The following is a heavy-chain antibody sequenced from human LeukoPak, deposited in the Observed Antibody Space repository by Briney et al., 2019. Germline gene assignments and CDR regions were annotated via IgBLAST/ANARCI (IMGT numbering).Heavy chain of an antibody. Sequence: TSETLSLTCTVPGGSISSGGYYWSWIRQHPGKGLEWIGYIYYSGSTYYNPSLKSRVTISVDTSKNQFSLKLSSVTAADTAVYYCAREAHILTGYYQADYYGMDVWGQGTTVTVSS. CDR2: IYYSGST. J-gene: IGHJ6*02. CDR3: AREAHILTGYYQADYYGMDV. V-gene: IGHV4-31*03. D-gene: IGHD3-9*01. CDR1: GGSISSGGYY.